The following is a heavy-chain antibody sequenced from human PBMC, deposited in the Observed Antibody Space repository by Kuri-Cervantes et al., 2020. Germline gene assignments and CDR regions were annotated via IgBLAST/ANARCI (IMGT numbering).Heavy chain of an antibody. D-gene: IGHD1-26*01. CDR3: ARDPYRGSYYYYYGMDV. CDR1: GYTFTGYY. Sequence: ASVKVSCKASGYTFTGYYMHWVRQAPGQGLEWMGIINPSGGSTSYAQKFQGRVTMTRDTSTSTVYMELSSLRSEDTAVYYCARDPYRGSYYYYYGMDVWGQGTTVTVSS. CDR2: INPSGGST. V-gene: IGHV1-46*01. J-gene: IGHJ6*02.